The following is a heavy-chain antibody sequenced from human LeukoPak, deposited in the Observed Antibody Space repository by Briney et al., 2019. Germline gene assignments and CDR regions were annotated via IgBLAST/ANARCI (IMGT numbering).Heavy chain of an antibody. V-gene: IGHV4-34*01. Sequence: SETLSLTCAVYGGSFSGYYWGWIRQPPGKGLEWIGEINHSGSTNYNPSLKSRVTISVDTSKNQFSLKLSSVTAADTAVYYCARRTVTTGSWFDPWGQGTLVTVSS. CDR3: ARRTVTTGSWFDP. J-gene: IGHJ5*02. CDR1: GGSFSGYY. D-gene: IGHD4-17*01. CDR2: INHSGST.